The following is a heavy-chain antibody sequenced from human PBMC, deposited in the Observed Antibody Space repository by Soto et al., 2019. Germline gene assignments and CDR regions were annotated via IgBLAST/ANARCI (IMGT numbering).Heavy chain of an antibody. J-gene: IGHJ3*02. V-gene: IGHV5-51*01. CDR2: IYPGDSDT. Sequence: GESLKISCKGSGYSFTSYWIGWVRQMPGKGLEWMGIIYPGDSDTRYSPSFQGQVTISADKSISTAYLQWSSLKASDTAMYYCARGPNQNQGPVWSGYYDAFDIWGQGTMVTVSS. CDR3: ARGPNQNQGPVWSGYYDAFDI. CDR1: GYSFTSYW. D-gene: IGHD3-3*01.